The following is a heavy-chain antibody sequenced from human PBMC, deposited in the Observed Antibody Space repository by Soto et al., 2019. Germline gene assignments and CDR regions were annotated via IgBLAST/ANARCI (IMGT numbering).Heavy chain of an antibody. J-gene: IGHJ6*02. V-gene: IGHV1-18*01. CDR2: ISTYNGNT. D-gene: IGHD6-13*01. CDR1: GYTFTSYG. CDR3: ARDGDSSSWPRGVYYYYYGMDV. Sequence: ASVKVSCKASGYTFTSYGISWVRQAPGQGLEWMGWISTYNGNTNFTQKLQGRVTMTTDTSTSTAYMELRSLRSDDTAVYYCARDGDSSSWPRGVYYYYYGMDVWGQGTTVTVSS.